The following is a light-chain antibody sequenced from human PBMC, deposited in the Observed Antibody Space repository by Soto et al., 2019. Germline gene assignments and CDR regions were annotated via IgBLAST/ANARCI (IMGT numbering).Light chain of an antibody. CDR2: AAS. J-gene: IGKJ3*01. V-gene: IGKV1-27*01. Sequence: DIQMTQSPSSLSASVGDRVTMTCRASQDIRNYVAWYQQKPGEVPKLLNYAASTLQSGVPARFSGGGFGTDFTLTISSLRPEDVATYYCQRYHSALLTFGPGTKVDLK. CDR1: QDIRNY. CDR3: QRYHSALLT.